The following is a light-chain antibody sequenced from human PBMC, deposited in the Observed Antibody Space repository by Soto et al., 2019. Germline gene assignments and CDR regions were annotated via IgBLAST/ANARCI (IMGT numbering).Light chain of an antibody. CDR2: DVS. J-gene: IGLJ2*01. V-gene: IGLV2-14*03. CDR1: SSDVGGYNY. Sequence: QSVLTQPASVSGSPGQSITISCTGTSSDVGGYNYVSWYQQHPGEAPKLMIYDVSNRPSGVSNRFSGSKSGNTASLTISGLQAEDEADYYCSSFTSSRTLVFGAGTKVTVL. CDR3: SSFTSSRTLV.